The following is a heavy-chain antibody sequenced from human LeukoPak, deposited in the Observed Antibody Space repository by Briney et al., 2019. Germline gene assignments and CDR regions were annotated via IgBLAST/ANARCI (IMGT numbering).Heavy chain of an antibody. Sequence: SVKVSCKASGGTFSSYAISWVRQAPGQGLEWMGGIIPIFGTANYAQKFQGRVTVTTDESTSTAYMELSSLRSEDTAVYYCAREHPDSPLFQHWGQGTLVTVSS. D-gene: IGHD3-22*01. V-gene: IGHV1-69*05. CDR1: GGTFSSYA. J-gene: IGHJ1*01. CDR3: AREHPDSPLFQH. CDR2: IIPIFGTA.